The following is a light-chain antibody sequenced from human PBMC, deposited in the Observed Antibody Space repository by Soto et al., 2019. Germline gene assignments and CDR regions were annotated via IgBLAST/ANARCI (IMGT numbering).Light chain of an antibody. Sequence: DIQMTQSPFSVSASIGDRVTITCRASQSVSSYLNWYQQKPGKARNLLIYAASSLQSGVPSRFSGSGSGTDFTLTISSLQPEDFATYYCQQSYNTPRPFGQGTKV. CDR3: QQSYNTPRP. J-gene: IGKJ1*01. CDR2: AAS. V-gene: IGKV1-39*01. CDR1: QSVSSY.